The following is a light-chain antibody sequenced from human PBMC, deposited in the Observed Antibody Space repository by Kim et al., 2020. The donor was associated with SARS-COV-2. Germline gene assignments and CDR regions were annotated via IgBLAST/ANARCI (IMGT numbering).Light chain of an antibody. CDR3: NSRDSNDNVV. V-gene: IGLV3-19*01. CDR1: SLRSYY. J-gene: IGLJ2*01. Sequence: SYELTQDPAVSVALGQTVRITCQGDSLRSYYATWYQQKPGQAPILVIYGKNNRPSGIPDRFSGSSSGNTASLTITGAQAEDEADYYCNSRDSNDNVVFGGGTQLTVL. CDR2: GKN.